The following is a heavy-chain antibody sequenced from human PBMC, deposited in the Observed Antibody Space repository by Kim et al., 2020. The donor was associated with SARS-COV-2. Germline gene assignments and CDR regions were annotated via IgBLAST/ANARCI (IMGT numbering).Heavy chain of an antibody. J-gene: IGHJ6*03. Sequence: SETLSLTCTVSGGSVSSGSYYWSWIRQPPGKGLEWIGYIYYSGSTNYNPSLKSRVTISVDTSTNQFALKLSSVTAADTAVYYCAREFQGFDYNSPRYFYYAYMDVWGKGTTVTVSS. CDR3: AREFQGFDYNSPRYFYYAYMDV. CDR2: IYYSGST. V-gene: IGHV4-61*01. D-gene: IGHD4-4*01. CDR1: GGSVSSGSYY.